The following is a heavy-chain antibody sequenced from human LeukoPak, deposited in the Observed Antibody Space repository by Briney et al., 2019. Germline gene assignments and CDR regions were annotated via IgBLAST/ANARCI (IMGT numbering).Heavy chain of an antibody. J-gene: IGHJ4*02. V-gene: IGHV4-34*01. CDR1: GGSFSGYY. Sequence: PSETLSLTCAVYGGSFSGYYWSWIRQPPGKGLEWIGEINHSGSTNYNPSLKGRVTISVDTSKNQFSLKLSSVTAADTAVYYCARRIAAAGFGYWGQGTLVTVSS. CDR2: INHSGST. D-gene: IGHD6-13*01. CDR3: ARRIAAAGFGY.